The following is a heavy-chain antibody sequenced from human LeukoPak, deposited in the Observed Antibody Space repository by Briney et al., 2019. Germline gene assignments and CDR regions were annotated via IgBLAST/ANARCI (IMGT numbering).Heavy chain of an antibody. CDR2: IYYSGST. CDR3: ARSEGRGLYDFWSGPVREKPYIAFDI. V-gene: IGHV4-59*01. CDR1: GDSISSYY. D-gene: IGHD3-3*01. Sequence: PSETLSLTCTVSGDSISSYYWSWVRQPPGKGLEWIGYIYYSGSTNYNPSLKSRVTISVDTSKNQFSLNLSSVTAADTAVYYCARSEGRGLYDFWSGPVREKPYIAFDIWGQGTLVTVSS. J-gene: IGHJ3*02.